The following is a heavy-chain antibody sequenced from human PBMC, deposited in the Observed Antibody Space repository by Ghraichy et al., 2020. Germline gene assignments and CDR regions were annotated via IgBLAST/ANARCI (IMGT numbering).Heavy chain of an antibody. CDR1: GFTFSSYA. Sequence: GGSLRLSCAASGFTFSSYAMSWVRQAPGKGLEWVSAISGSGGSTYYADSVKGRFTISRDNSKNTLYLQMNSLRAEDTAVYYCAKSKQWLAGGEGAFDIWGQGTMVTVSS. D-gene: IGHD6-19*01. J-gene: IGHJ3*02. CDR3: AKSKQWLAGGEGAFDI. CDR2: ISGSGGST. V-gene: IGHV3-23*01.